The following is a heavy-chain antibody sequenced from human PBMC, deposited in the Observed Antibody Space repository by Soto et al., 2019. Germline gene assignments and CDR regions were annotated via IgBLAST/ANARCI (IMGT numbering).Heavy chain of an antibody. V-gene: IGHV3-23*01. CDR3: AKVKSSSWLYFDY. Sequence: GGSLRLSCAASGFTFSSYAMSWVRQAPGKGLEWVSAISGSGGSTYYADSVKGRFTISRDNSKNTLYLQMNSLRAEDAAVYYWAKVKSSSWLYFDYWGQGTLVTVSS. CDR2: ISGSGGST. J-gene: IGHJ4*02. CDR1: GFTFSSYA. D-gene: IGHD6-13*01.